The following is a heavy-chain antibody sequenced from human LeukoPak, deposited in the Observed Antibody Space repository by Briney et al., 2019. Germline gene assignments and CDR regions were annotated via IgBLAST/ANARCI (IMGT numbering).Heavy chain of an antibody. CDR2: ISSSSSYI. J-gene: IGHJ4*02. CDR1: GFTFSSYS. Sequence: GGSLRLSCSAYGFTFSSYSMNWVPQAPGKGLEWLSSISSSSSYIYYADSVKGRFTISRDNAKNSLYLQMNSLRAEDTAVYYCARVPRGLPDYWGQGTLVTVSS. CDR3: ARVPRGLPDY. D-gene: IGHD4-17*01. V-gene: IGHV3-21*01.